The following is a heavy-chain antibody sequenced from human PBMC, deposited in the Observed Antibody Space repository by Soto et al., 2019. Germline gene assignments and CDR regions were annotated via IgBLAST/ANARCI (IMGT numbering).Heavy chain of an antibody. CDR1: GFTFSSYP. D-gene: IGHD3-16*02. CDR3: AKDIHYIWGSYRSGPPDDAFDI. J-gene: IGHJ3*02. CDR2: ISGSGGST. Sequence: GSLRLSCAASGFTFSSYPMSWVRQAPGKGLEWVSAISGSGGSTYYADSVKGRFTISRDNSKNTLYLQMNSLRAEDTAVYYCAKDIHYIWGSYRSGPPDDAFDIWGQGTMVTVSS. V-gene: IGHV3-23*01.